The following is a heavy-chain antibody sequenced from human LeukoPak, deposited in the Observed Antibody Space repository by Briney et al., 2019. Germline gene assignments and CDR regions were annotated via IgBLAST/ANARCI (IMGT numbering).Heavy chain of an antibody. D-gene: IGHD6-19*01. J-gene: IGHJ4*02. Sequence: PSETLSLTCTVSGGSISSNSYYWGWIRQPPGKGLEWIGSIYYSGSTYYNPSLKSRVTISVDTSKNQFSPKLSSVTAADTAVYYCARTVYSSGWYIDYWGQGTLVTVSS. CDR3: ARTVYSSGWYIDY. CDR2: IYYSGST. V-gene: IGHV4-39*01. CDR1: GGSISSNSYY.